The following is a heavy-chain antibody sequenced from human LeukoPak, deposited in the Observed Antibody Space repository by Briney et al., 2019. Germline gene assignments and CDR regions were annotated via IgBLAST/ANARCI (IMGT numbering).Heavy chain of an antibody. D-gene: IGHD3-3*01. J-gene: IGHJ3*02. CDR1: GGSISSYY. Sequence: SETLSLTRTVSGGSISSYYWSWIRQPPGKGLEWIGYIYYSGSTNYNPSLKSRVTISVDTSKNQFSLKLSSVTAADTAVYYCARSHYDFWSAFDAFDIWGQGTMVTVSS. V-gene: IGHV4-59*01. CDR3: ARSHYDFWSAFDAFDI. CDR2: IYYSGST.